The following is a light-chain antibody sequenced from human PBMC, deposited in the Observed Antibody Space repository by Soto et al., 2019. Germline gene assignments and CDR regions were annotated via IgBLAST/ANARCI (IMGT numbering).Light chain of an antibody. Sequence: EIVMTQSPATLSVSPGGRAALSCRASQSVGLSLAWYQQTPGKAPRLLIYDASNRATGIPARLSGSGSGTDFTLTIRSLEPEDFAGYYCQQRSNWPPGITFGPGTKVDIK. CDR1: QSVGLS. CDR2: DAS. J-gene: IGKJ3*01. V-gene: IGKV3-11*01. CDR3: QQRSNWPPGIT.